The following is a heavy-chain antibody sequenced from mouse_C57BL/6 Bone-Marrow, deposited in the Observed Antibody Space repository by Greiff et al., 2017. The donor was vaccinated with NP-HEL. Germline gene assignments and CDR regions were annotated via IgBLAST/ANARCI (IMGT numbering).Heavy chain of an antibody. CDR1: GFTFSSYG. D-gene: IGHD1-3*01. CDR3: ASRNFWYFDV. V-gene: IGHV5-6*02. J-gene: IGHJ1*03. CDR2: ISSGGSYT. Sequence: EVMLVESGGDLVKPGGSLKLSCAASGFTFSSYGMSWVRQTPDKRLEWVATISSGGSYTYYPDSVKGRFTISRDNAKNTLYLKMSSRKSEDTAMYYCASRNFWYFDVWGTGTTVTVSS.